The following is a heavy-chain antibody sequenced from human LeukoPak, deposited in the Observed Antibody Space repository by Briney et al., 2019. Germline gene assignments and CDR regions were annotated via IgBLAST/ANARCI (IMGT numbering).Heavy chain of an antibody. V-gene: IGHV1-24*01. J-gene: IGHJ4*02. Sequence: ASVKVSCKVSGYTLTELSMHWVRQAPGKGLEWMGGFDPEDGETIYAQKFQGRVTMTEDTSTDTAYMELSSLRSEDTAVYYCATDLHYYGSGSFDYWGQGTLVTVSS. CDR3: ATDLHYYGSGSFDY. D-gene: IGHD3-10*01. CDR1: GYTLTELS. CDR2: FDPEDGET.